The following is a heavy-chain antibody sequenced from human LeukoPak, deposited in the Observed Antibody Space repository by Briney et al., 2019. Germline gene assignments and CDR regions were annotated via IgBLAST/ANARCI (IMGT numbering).Heavy chain of an antibody. V-gene: IGHV4-38-2*02. D-gene: IGHD3-22*01. Sequence: PSETLSLTCTVSGYSITSDYYWGWIRQPPGKGLECIGTIYHSGSTYYNPSLKSRVTISVDTSKNQFSLKLSSVTAADTAVYYCARSSGYYYDSSGYYLPPDYWGQGTLVTVSS. J-gene: IGHJ4*02. CDR3: ARSSGYYYDSSGYYLPPDY. CDR2: IYHSGST. CDR1: GYSITSDYY.